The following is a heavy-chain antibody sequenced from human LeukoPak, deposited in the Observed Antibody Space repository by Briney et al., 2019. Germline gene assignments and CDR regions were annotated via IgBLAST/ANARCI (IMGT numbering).Heavy chain of an antibody. CDR3: ARDRAYYYDSGSFGDV. D-gene: IGHD3-10*01. J-gene: IGHJ6*02. CDR2: ISASNGST. CDR1: GYTFTSYG. Sequence: ASVKVSCKASGYTFTSYGITWVRQAPGQGLGWMGWISASNGSTNYAQNLQDRVTMTTETSTTTAYMELRSLRSDDTAVYYCARDRAYYYDSGSFGDVWGQGTTVTVSS. V-gene: IGHV1-18*01.